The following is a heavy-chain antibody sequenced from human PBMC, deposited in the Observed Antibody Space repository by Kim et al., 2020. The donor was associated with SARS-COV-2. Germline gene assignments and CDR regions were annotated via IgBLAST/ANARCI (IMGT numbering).Heavy chain of an antibody. V-gene: IGHV3-74*01. J-gene: IGHJ6*02. D-gene: IGHD2-8*01. CDR3: ARAGGGYCTNGVCYVPTGYYGMDV. CDR1: GFTFSSYW. Sequence: GGSLRLSCAASGFTFSSYWMHWVRQAPGKGLVWVSRINSDGSTTNYADSVKGRFTISRDNAKNTLYLQMNSLRAEDTAVYYCARAGGGYCTNGVCYVPTGYYGMDVWGQGTTVTVSS. CDR2: INSDGSTT.